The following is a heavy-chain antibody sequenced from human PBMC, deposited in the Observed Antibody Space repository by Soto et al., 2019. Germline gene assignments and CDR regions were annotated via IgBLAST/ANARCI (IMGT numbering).Heavy chain of an antibody. CDR3: ARVYCSSTSCTWYYYGMDV. V-gene: IGHV3-21*01. CDR1: GFTFSSYS. CDR2: ISSSSSYI. D-gene: IGHD2-2*01. Sequence: PGGSLRLSCAASGFTFSSYSMNWVRQAPGKGLEWVSSISSSSSYIYYADSVKGRFTISRDNAKNSLYLQMNSLRAEDTAVYYCARVYCSSTSCTWYYYGMDVLGQGXTVTVYS. J-gene: IGHJ6*02.